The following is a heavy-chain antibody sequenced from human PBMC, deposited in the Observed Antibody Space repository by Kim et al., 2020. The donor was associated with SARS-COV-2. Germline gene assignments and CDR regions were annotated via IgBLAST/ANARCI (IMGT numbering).Heavy chain of an antibody. CDR3: ARPFRGTSIRFLGLCQFDY. D-gene: IGHD3-3*01. Sequence: SETLSLTCTVSGGSISSSGYYWGWIRQPPGKGLEWIGCVYYTGSTYYNPSLKSRVTISVDTSKNQFSLKLSSVTAADTAVYYCARPFRGTSIRFLGLCQFDYWGQGTLVTVSS. J-gene: IGHJ4*02. CDR1: GGSISSSGYY. CDR2: VYYTGST. V-gene: IGHV4-39*01.